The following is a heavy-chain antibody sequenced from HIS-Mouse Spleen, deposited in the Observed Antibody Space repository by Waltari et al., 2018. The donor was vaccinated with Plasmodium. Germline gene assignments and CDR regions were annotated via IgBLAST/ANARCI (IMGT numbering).Heavy chain of an antibody. CDR2: IYYSGRT. Sequence: QLQLQESGPGLVKPSETLSLTCTVSGGSISSSSYYWGWIRQPPGKGLELIGSIYYSGRTYYNPALKGRVTISVDTSKNQFSLKLSSVTAADTAVYYCARDRITGTSYFDYWGQGTLVTVSS. D-gene: IGHD1-7*01. CDR3: ARDRITGTSYFDY. V-gene: IGHV4-39*07. J-gene: IGHJ4*02. CDR1: GGSISSSSYY.